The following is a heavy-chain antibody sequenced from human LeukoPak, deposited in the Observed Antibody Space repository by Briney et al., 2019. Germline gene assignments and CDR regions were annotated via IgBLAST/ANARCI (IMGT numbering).Heavy chain of an antibody. V-gene: IGHV1-46*01. Sequence: ASVKVSCKASGYTFTSYYMHWVRQAPGQGLEWMGIINPSGGSTSYAQKFQGRVTMTRDTSTGTVYMELSSLRSEDTAVYYCAREGIAARPLDYWGQGTLVTVSS. CDR3: AREGIAARPLDY. J-gene: IGHJ4*02. CDR2: INPSGGST. CDR1: GYTFTSYY. D-gene: IGHD6-6*01.